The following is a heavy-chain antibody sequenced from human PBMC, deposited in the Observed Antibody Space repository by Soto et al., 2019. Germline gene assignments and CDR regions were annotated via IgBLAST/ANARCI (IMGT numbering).Heavy chain of an antibody. V-gene: IGHV5-51*01. CDR1: EYNFATYW. CDR2: IYPGDSDI. CDR3: ARSHYDSAGYYSEFDY. D-gene: IGHD3-22*01. Sequence: PGESLKISCKGSEYNFATYWIGWVRQVPGKGLEWMGIIYPGDSDIRYSPSFQGQVTISADKSISTAYLQWSSLKASDTATYYCARSHYDSAGYYSEFDYWGQGTLVTVSS. J-gene: IGHJ4*02.